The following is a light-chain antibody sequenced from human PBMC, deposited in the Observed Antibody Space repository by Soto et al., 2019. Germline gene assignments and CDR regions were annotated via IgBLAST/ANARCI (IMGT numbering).Light chain of an antibody. Sequence: DIQMTQSPSTLSASVGDRVTITCRASQSISSWLAWYQQKPGKAPKLLIHSASTRESGVPDRFSGSGSGTDFTLTISSLQAEDVAVYYCQQYYSSPRTFGQGTKVDIK. CDR3: QQYYSSPRT. V-gene: IGKV1-5*01. J-gene: IGKJ1*01. CDR2: SAS. CDR1: QSISSW.